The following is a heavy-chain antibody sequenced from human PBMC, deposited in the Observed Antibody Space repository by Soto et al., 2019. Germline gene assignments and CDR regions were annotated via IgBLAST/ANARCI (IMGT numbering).Heavy chain of an antibody. D-gene: IGHD3-10*01. CDR1: GGTISSYA. J-gene: IGHJ6*02. CDR3: ARDPARRATMVRGVISAYYYHGMDV. Sequence: SVKVSCKASGGTISSYAISWVRQAPGQELEWMGGIIPIFGTANYAQKFQGRVTITADESTSTAYMELSSLRSEDTAVYYCARDPARRATMVRGVISAYYYHGMDVWGQGTTVTVSS. CDR2: IIPIFGTA. V-gene: IGHV1-69*13.